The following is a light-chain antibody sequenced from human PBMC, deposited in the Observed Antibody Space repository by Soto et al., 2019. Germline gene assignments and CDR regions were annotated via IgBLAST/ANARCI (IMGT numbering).Light chain of an antibody. CDR2: GAS. CDR3: QHYHNWPPWT. CDR1: QSVSSN. J-gene: IGKJ1*01. Sequence: EIVMTQSPATLSVSPGERATLSCRASQSVSSNLAWYQQKPGQAPRLLIYGASTRATGIPARCSGSGSGTKFTLTISSLQSEDFAVYYCQHYHNWPPWTFGQGTKVEVK. V-gene: IGKV3-15*01.